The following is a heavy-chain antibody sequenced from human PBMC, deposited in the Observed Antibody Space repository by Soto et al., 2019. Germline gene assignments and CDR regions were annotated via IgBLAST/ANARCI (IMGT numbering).Heavy chain of an antibody. Sequence: PVGSLILSCSSSVVTCISYSMSLFLQVPGNGLEWVSTISGGVFATYHADSVKCRITISRDNSKNTLYLQMSSLRAYDTAVYYCEKERLRTDFDYWGKGHIVNVSS. CDR2: ISGGVFAT. CDR3: EKERLRTDFDY. CDR1: VVTCISYS. V-gene: IGHV3-23*01. J-gene: IGHJ5*01.